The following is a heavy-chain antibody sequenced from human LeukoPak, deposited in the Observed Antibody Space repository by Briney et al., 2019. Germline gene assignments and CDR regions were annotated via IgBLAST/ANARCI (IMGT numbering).Heavy chain of an antibody. D-gene: IGHD3-10*01. CDR3: TTYGSGRKFDY. CDR1: GFTFDDYA. V-gene: IGHV3-15*04. CDR2: IESKTDGGTT. J-gene: IGHJ4*02. Sequence: SGGSLRLSCAASGFTFDDYAMHWVRQAPGKGLEWVGRIESKTDGGTTDYAAPVKGRFTISRDDSTNTLYLQMNSLKSEDTAVYYCTTYGSGRKFDYWGQGILVTVSS.